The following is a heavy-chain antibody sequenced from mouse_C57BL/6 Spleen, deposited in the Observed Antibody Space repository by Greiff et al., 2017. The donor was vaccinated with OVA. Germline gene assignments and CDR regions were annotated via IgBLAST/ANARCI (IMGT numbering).Heavy chain of an antibody. CDR3: ARCYYDYDVAMDY. V-gene: IGHV1-64*01. Sequence: QVQLQQPGAELVKPGASVKLSCKASGYTFTSYWMHWVKQRPGQGLEWIGMIHPKSGSTNYNEKFKSKATLTVDKSASTAYMQLSSLTSEDSAVYYCARCYYDYDVAMDYWGQGTSVTVSS. CDR2: IHPKSGST. D-gene: IGHD2-4*01. CDR1: GYTFTSYW. J-gene: IGHJ4*01.